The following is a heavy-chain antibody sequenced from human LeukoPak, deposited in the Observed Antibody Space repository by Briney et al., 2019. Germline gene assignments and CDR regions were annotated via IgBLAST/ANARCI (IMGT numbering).Heavy chain of an antibody. CDR2: ISGSGGST. Sequence: PGGSLRPSCAASGFTFSSYAMSWVRQAPGKGLEWVSAISGSGGSTYYADSVKGRFTISRDNSKNTLYLQMNSLRAEDTAVYYYAKSAVSGWYRWFDPWGQGTLVTVSS. CDR1: GFTFSSYA. CDR3: AKSAVSGWYRWFDP. J-gene: IGHJ5*02. V-gene: IGHV3-23*01. D-gene: IGHD6-19*01.